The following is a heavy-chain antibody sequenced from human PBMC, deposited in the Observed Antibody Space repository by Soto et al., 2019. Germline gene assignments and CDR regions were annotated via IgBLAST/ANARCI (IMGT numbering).Heavy chain of an antibody. CDR1: GYTFTGYY. J-gene: IGHJ6*02. CDR3: ARGLVSYDILTGSLGMDV. Sequence: ASVEVSCVASGYTFTGYYMHWVRQAPGQGLEWMGWINPNSVGTNYAQKFQGRVTMTRDTSISTAYMELSRLRSDDTAVYYCARGLVSYDILTGSLGMDVWGQGTTVTVSS. V-gene: IGHV1-2*02. CDR2: INPNSVGT. D-gene: IGHD3-9*01.